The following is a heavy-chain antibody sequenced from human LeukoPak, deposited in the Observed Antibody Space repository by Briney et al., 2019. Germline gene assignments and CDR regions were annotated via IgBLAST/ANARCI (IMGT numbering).Heavy chain of an antibody. CDR2: IRHSDGNT. D-gene: IGHD1-1*01. CDR1: GVPFNIYT. Sequence: PGESLRLSCAASGVPFNIYTMYWVRHPPGTGLGWDSGIRHSDGNTYYADSVKGRFTTSSDRFNNILYLQMDSLRAEDTALYYCAKGLERESRLDSWGQGTLVTVSS. V-gene: IGHV3-23*01. J-gene: IGHJ4*02. CDR3: AKGLERESRLDS.